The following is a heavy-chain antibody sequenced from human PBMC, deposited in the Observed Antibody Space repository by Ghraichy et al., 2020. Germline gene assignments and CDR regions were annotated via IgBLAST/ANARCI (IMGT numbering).Heavy chain of an antibody. CDR1: GYTFTSYG. D-gene: IGHD6-13*01. J-gene: IGHJ4*02. CDR2: ISAYNGNT. Sequence: ASVKVSCKASGYTFTSYGISWVRQAPGQGLEWMGWISAYNGNTNYAQKLQGRVTMTTDTSTSTAYMELRSLRSDDTAVYYCARVSSGIAAAGDRRFGREDYFDYWGQGTLVTVSS. V-gene: IGHV1-18*01. CDR3: ARVSSGIAAAGDRRFGREDYFDY.